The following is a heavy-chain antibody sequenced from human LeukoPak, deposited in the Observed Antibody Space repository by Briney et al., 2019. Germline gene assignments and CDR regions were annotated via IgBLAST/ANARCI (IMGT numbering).Heavy chain of an antibody. CDR3: ARHSADYYDSSGYYGY. CDR1: GVSISSSNSY. J-gene: IGHJ4*02. D-gene: IGHD3-22*01. Sequence: SETLSLTCTVSGVSISSSNSYWGWIRQPPGKGLEWIGSIYYSGNTYYNASLKSQVSISVDTSKNQFSLKLSSVTAADTAVYYCARHSADYYDSSGYYGYWGQGTLVTVSS. CDR2: IYYSGNT. V-gene: IGHV4-39*01.